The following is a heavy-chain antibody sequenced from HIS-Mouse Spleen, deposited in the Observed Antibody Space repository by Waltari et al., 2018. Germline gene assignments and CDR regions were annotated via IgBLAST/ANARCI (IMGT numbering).Heavy chain of an antibody. Sequence: QVQLQQWGAGLLKPSETLSLTCAVYGGSFSGYYWCWIRQPPGKGLEWSGEHNHSGSTNYKPSPKSRVTISVDTSKNQFSLKLSSVTAADTAVYYCARGRSPATVTIGYYFDYWGQGTLVTVSS. CDR3: ARGRSPATVTIGYYFDY. CDR2: HNHSGST. D-gene: IGHD4-17*01. J-gene: IGHJ4*02. V-gene: IGHV4-34*01. CDR1: GGSFSGYY.